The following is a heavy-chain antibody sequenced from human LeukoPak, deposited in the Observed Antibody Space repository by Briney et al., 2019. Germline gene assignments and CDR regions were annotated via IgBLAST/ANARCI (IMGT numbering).Heavy chain of an antibody. D-gene: IGHD6-19*01. CDR3: AKDVYSSGPYYFDY. CDR2: IKEDGSEK. CDR1: GFTFSRYA. Sequence: GGSLRLSCAGSGFTFSRYAMSWVRQAPGQGLEWVAAIKEDGSEKDYVDSVKGRFTISRDNSKNTLYLQMNSLRAEDTAEYYCAKDVYSSGPYYFDYWGQGTLVTVSS. J-gene: IGHJ4*02. V-gene: IGHV3-7*01.